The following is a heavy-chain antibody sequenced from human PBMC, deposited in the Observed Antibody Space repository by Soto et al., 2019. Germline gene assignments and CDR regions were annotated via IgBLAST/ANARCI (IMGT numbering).Heavy chain of an antibody. D-gene: IGHD3-3*01. V-gene: IGHV3-73*01. CDR1: GFTFSGSA. J-gene: IGHJ4*02. Sequence: PGGSLRLSCAASGFTFSGSAMHWVRQASGKGLEWVGRIRTKANNYATAYAVSVKGRFTISRDDSRNTAYLQMNSLKTEDTAVYYCARRLYDFWSGHPKGLDYWGQGTVVTVPQ. CDR2: IRTKANNYAT. CDR3: ARRLYDFWSGHPKGLDY.